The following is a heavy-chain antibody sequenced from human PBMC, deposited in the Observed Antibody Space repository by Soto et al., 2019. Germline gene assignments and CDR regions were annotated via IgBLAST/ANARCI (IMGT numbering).Heavy chain of an antibody. D-gene: IGHD2-8*01. CDR1: GFIFSDYW. CDR2: ITFDGSET. J-gene: IGHJ4*02. V-gene: IGHV3-7*03. CDR3: VKNGGYCSTSACYSPLNHYFDY. Sequence: GGSLRLSCAASGFIFSDYWMSWVRQAPGKGPEWVATITFDGSETQYVDSVRGRFTISRDNSRNTLFLQMNSLRAGDTAVYYCVKNGGYCSTSACYSPLNHYFDYWGQGTLVTVSS.